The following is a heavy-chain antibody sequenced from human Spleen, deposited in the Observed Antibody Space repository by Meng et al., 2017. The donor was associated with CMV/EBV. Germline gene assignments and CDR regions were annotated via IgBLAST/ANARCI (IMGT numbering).Heavy chain of an antibody. D-gene: IGHD3-3*01. CDR2: IPYDGSNK. CDR1: GFTFSSSA. V-gene: IGHV3-30*04. J-gene: IGHJ4*02. CDR3: AKDDSAYFDFRSGYSTPPDY. Sequence: GESLKISCAASGFTFSSSAMHWVRQAPGKGLEWVAVIPYDGSNKFYADSVKGRFTISRDNAKNSLFLQMNSLRVADTAVYYCAKDDSAYFDFRSGYSTPPDYWGQGTLVTVSS.